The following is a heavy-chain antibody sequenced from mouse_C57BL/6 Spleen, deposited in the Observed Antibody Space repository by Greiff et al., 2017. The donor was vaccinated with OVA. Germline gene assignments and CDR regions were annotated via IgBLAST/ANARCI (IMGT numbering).Heavy chain of an antibody. CDR1: GYTFTSSW. V-gene: IGHV1-55*01. CDR3: ARRDGTLYWYFDV. CDR2: IYPVSGST. Sequence: QVHVKQPGAELVKPGASVKMSCKASGYTFTSSWLTWVKPRPGQGLEWIGDIYPVSGSTNYNEKFKSKATLTVDTSSSTAYMQLSSLTSEDSAVYYGARRDGTLYWYFDVWGTGTTVTVSS. D-gene: IGHD1-1*01. J-gene: IGHJ1*03.